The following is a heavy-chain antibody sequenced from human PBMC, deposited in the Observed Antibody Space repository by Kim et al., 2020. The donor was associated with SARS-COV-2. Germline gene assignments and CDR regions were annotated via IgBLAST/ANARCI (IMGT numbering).Heavy chain of an antibody. CDR2: INTNTGNP. D-gene: IGHD5-18*01. CDR1: GYTFTSYA. V-gene: IGHV7-4-1*02. Sequence: ASVKVSCKASGYTFTSYAMNWVRQAPGQGLEWMGWINTNTGNPTYAQGFTGRFVFSLDTSFSTAYLQISSLKAEDTAVYYCARVALVSTAMVNYYYYYGMYVGGQGTTVTVSS. CDR3: ARVALVSTAMVNYYYYYGMYV. J-gene: IGHJ6*02.